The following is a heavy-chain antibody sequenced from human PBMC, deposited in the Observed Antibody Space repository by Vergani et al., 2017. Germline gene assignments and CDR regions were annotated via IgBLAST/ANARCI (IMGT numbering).Heavy chain of an antibody. V-gene: IGHV4-38-2*02. CDR1: GYSISRGFY. CDR2: MFHTGEA. Sequence: QIQLQESGPGLVKPSETLSLTCSVSGYSISRGFYWAWIRQTPEKGLEWIGGMFHTGEASNSPSLQSRVAFSMDTSKIQFSLQLTSVTAADTAVYFCGVIMVRSPRPGNWFDSWGRGTLVTVSS. J-gene: IGHJ5*01. CDR3: GVIMVRSPRPGNWFDS. D-gene: IGHD3-10*01.